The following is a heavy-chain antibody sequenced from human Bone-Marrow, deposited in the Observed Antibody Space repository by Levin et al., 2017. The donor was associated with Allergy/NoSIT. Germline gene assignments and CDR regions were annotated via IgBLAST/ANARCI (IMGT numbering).Heavy chain of an antibody. V-gene: IGHV4-39*01. J-gene: IGHJ6*02. Sequence: SETLSLTCTVSGGSISSSSYYWGWIRQPPGKGLEWIGSIYYSGSTYYNPSLKSRVTISVDTSKNQFSLKLSSVTAADTAVYYCARQGPMIVVVITNYYYYGMDVWGQGTTVTVSS. D-gene: IGHD3-22*01. CDR1: GGSISSSSYY. CDR3: ARQGPMIVVVITNYYYYGMDV. CDR2: IYYSGST.